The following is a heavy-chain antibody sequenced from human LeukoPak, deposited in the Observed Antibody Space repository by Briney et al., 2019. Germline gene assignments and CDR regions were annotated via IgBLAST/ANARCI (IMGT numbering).Heavy chain of an antibody. CDR2: ISYDGSNE. V-gene: IGHV3-30*18. CDR1: GFTFSSYW. D-gene: IGHD3-10*01. J-gene: IGHJ4*02. Sequence: GGSLRLSCAASGFTFSSYWMSWVRQAPGKGLEWVAIISYDGSNEYYADSVKGRFTISRDNSKNTLYLQMNNLRAEDTAVYYCAKTRGSGPFDYWGQGTLVTVSS. CDR3: AKTRGSGPFDY.